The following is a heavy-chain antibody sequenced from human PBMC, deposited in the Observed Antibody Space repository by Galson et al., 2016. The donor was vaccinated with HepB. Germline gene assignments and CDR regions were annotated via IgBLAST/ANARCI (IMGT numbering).Heavy chain of an antibody. V-gene: IGHV3-23*01. CDR3: AKPLSQMWLGFDS. Sequence: SLRLSCAASGFDFSYYAMAWVRQAPGKGLQWVATVSITGQTTYYADSVKGRFTITRDTSKNAVYLQMHRLTAEDMAIYYCAKPLSQMWLGFDSWGQGALVTVSS. CDR2: VSITGQTT. J-gene: IGHJ4*02. D-gene: IGHD5-18*01. CDR1: GFDFSYYA.